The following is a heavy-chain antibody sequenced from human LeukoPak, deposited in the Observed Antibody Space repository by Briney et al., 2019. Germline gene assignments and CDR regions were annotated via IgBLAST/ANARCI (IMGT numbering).Heavy chain of an antibody. CDR1: GYSFTSYR. CDR3: ARPDYGDYLFYFDY. Sequence: GASLLTSCKGSGYSFTSYRLGWMPQMPGKSREWMGIIYPGDSDSRYSPSFQGQVTISVDKSISTAYLQWSILKASDTAMYYCARPDYGDYLFYFDYWGQGTLVTVSS. J-gene: IGHJ4*02. V-gene: IGHV5-51*01. D-gene: IGHD4-17*01. CDR2: IYPGDSDS.